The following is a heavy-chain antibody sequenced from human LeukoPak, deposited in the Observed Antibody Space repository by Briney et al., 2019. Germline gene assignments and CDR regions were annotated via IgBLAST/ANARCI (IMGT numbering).Heavy chain of an antibody. D-gene: IGHD2-2*01. Sequence: PGESLRLSCAASGFTFSSYEMNWVRQAPGKGLEWVSYISGSGSTIYYADSVKGRFTISRDNAKNPLYLQMNSLRAEDTAVYYCARDDVVVPAAIGVLDYWGQGTLVTVSS. CDR3: ARDDVVVPAAIGVLDY. CDR1: GFTFSSYE. J-gene: IGHJ4*02. V-gene: IGHV3-48*03. CDR2: ISGSGSTI.